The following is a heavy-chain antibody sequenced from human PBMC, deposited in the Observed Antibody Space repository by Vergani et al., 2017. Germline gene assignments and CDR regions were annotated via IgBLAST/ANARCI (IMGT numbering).Heavy chain of an antibody. Sequence: EVQLLESGGGLVQPGGSLRLSCEASGFSFGNYAMDWFRQAPGQGLEWVGGIRSKAYGQATIYAASVKGRFTISRDDSKSIAYHQMNNLQTEDTAMYYCVRDQVTMLRGSDALDIWGQGTMVTVSS. V-gene: IGHV3-49*03. J-gene: IGHJ3*02. CDR2: IRSKAYGQAT. D-gene: IGHD3-10*01. CDR1: GFSFGNYA. CDR3: VRDQVTMLRGSDALDI.